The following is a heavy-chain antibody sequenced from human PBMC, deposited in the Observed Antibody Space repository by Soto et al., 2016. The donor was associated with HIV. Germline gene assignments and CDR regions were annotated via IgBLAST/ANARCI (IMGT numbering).Heavy chain of an antibody. CDR3: AREVKWFGEFGQYGMDV. V-gene: IGHV1-2*02. Sequence: QVQLVQSGAEVKKPGASVKVSCKASGYTFTGYYMHWVRQAPGQGLEWMGWINPNSGGTNYAQKFQGGVTMTRDTSISTAYMELSRLRSDDTAVYYCAREVKWFGEFGQYGMDVWGQGTTVTVSS. CDR2: INPNSGGT. CDR1: GYTFTGYY. J-gene: IGHJ6*02. D-gene: IGHD3-10*01.